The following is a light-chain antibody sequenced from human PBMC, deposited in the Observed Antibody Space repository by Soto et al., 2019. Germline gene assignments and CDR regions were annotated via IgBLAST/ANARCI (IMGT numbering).Light chain of an antibody. J-gene: IGKJ1*01. Sequence: EIVLTQSPGTLSLSPGDRATLSCRASQSVSNYYLAWYQQKPGQAPRLLIYDTSSRATGIPDRFIGSGSGTDFTLTISRLEPEDFAVYYCQHYGSPRTFGQGTKVDI. CDR1: QSVSNYY. CDR3: QHYGSPRT. CDR2: DTS. V-gene: IGKV3-20*01.